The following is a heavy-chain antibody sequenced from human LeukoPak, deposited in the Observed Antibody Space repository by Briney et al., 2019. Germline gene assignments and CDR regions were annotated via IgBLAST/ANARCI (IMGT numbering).Heavy chain of an antibody. J-gene: IGHJ5*02. V-gene: IGHV4-39*01. CDR1: GGSISSSEYL. CDR2: FYYNGVT. Sequence: PSETLTLTCTVSGGSISSSEYLWAWVRQPPGKGLEWIGDFYYNGVTSYDPALKSLVTICVDTSKNQFSLNLTAVTAADTAVYPCVRRNYVSGRIDPWGQGTLVTVSS. D-gene: IGHD3-16*01. CDR3: VRRNYVSGRIDP.